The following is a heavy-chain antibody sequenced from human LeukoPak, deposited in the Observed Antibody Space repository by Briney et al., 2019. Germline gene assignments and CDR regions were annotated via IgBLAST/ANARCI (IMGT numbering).Heavy chain of an antibody. CDR2: INWDGYST. J-gene: IGHJ4*02. D-gene: IGHD4/OR15-4a*01. CDR3: VRDLRTDYAFDS. Sequence: GRSLRLSCAASGFIFDDYGMTWVRQGAGQGLEWVSGINWDGYSTGYADSVRGRFTISRDNAKSTLYLLMNSLRPEDTALYYCVRDLRTDYAFDSWGQGTLVTVSS. CDR1: GFIFDDYG. V-gene: IGHV3-20*04.